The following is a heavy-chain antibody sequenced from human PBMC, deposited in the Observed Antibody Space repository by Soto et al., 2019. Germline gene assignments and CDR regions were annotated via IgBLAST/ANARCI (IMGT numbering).Heavy chain of an antibody. V-gene: IGHV1-18*04. Sequence: SVKVSCKASGYTFTTHGISWVRQAPGQGLEWMGWISPYNGKTTYAQKVQGRVTMTTDTSTSTAYMELRGLRSDDTAVYYCARVDDYVWGSFRPWGQGTQVTVSS. CDR3: ARVDDYVWGSFRP. D-gene: IGHD3-16*02. CDR1: GYTFTTHG. CDR2: ISPYNGKT. J-gene: IGHJ4*02.